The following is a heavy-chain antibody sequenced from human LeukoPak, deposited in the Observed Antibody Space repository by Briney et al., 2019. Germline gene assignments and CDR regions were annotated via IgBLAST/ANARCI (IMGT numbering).Heavy chain of an antibody. V-gene: IGHV1-2*02. CDR3: AREGNRLPDY. D-gene: IGHD2/OR15-2a*01. J-gene: IGHJ4*02. Sequence: ASVKVSCKASGYTFTGYYVHWVRQAPGQGLEWIGWINPNIGDTNYAQKFQGRVTMTRDTSISTAYMELSGLRSDDTAVYYCAREGNRLPDYWGQGTLVTVSS. CDR2: INPNIGDT. CDR1: GYTFTGYY.